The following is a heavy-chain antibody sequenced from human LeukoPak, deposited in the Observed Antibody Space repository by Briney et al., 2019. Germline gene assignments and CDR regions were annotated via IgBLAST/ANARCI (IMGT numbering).Heavy chain of an antibody. Sequence: GGSLRLSCVASGFTVSSNYMSWVRQAPGKGLEWVSSISSSSSYIYYADSVKGRFTISRDNAKNSLYLQMNSLRAEDTAVYYCAREGGDTAMVTVNYFDYWGQGTLVTVSS. J-gene: IGHJ4*02. CDR3: AREGGDTAMVTVNYFDY. D-gene: IGHD5-18*01. CDR2: ISSSSSYI. CDR1: GFTVSSNY. V-gene: IGHV3-21*01.